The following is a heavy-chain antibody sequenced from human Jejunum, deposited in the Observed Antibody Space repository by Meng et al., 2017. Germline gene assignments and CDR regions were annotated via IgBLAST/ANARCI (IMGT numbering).Heavy chain of an antibody. CDR2: MSTSGST. CDR1: GGSVSTGNCY. D-gene: IGHD3-16*01. Sequence: QVQLQESGPGLVRPTGPLSLTCTVSGGSVSTGNCYGGWFRQPPGKGLEWIXYMSTSGSTNYNSSLKRRVTISIDRSKNQFSLKLTSGTAADTAVYYCARSRGGYWGQGILVTVSS. CDR3: ARSRGGY. V-gene: IGHV4-61*01. J-gene: IGHJ4*02.